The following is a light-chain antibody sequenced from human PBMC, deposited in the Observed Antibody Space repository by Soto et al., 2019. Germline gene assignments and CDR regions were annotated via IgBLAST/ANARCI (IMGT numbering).Light chain of an antibody. Sequence: QSALTQPASVSGSPGQSITISCTGTSSDVGGYIYVSWYQQHPGKAPKLMIYEVSNRPSGVSNRFSGSKSGNTASLTISGLQAEDEADYYCSSYTSSSIDYVFGTGIKLTVL. V-gene: IGLV2-14*01. CDR2: EVS. CDR3: SSYTSSSIDYV. CDR1: SSDVGGYIY. J-gene: IGLJ1*01.